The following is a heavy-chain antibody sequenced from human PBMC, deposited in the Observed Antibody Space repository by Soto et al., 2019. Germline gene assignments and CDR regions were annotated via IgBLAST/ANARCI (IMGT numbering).Heavy chain of an antibody. J-gene: IGHJ1*01. V-gene: IGHV4-34*01. CDR2: INHSGST. Sequence: QVQLQQWGAGLLQPSETLSLTCAVYGGSFSGYYWSWIRQPPGKGLEWIGEINHSGSTNYNPSLKSRVTISVDTSKNQFSLKLSSVTAADTAVYYCARAGGRTYDDVWSGHQFVYFQHWGQGTLVTVSS. CDR3: ARAGGRTYDDVWSGHQFVYFQH. D-gene: IGHD3-3*01. CDR1: GGSFSGYY.